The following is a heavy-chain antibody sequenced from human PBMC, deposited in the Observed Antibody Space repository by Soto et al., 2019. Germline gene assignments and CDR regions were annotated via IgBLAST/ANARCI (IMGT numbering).Heavy chain of an antibody. J-gene: IGHJ4*02. V-gene: IGHV4-59*01. CDR3: ARVHRYCSGGSCYLLDY. CDR1: GGSISSYC. Sequence: QVQLQESGPGLVKPSETLSLTCTVSGGSISSYCWSWIRQPPGKGLEWIGYVSYTGSTNYNPSLKGRVTISVDTSKNQFSLKLNSVTAADTAVYYCARVHRYCSGGSCYLLDYWGQGALVTVSS. D-gene: IGHD2-15*01. CDR2: VSYTGST.